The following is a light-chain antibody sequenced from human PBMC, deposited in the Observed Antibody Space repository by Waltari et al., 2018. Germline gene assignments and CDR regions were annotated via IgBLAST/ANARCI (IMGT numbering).Light chain of an antibody. V-gene: IGLV2-14*03. Sequence: QSALTQPASMYGSPGQSITISCTGTTSDIGAYNYVTWYQQHPGTAPQLIIYDVSHRPSGVSTRFSGSKSGNTASLTISGLLTEDEADYYCSSYTTSSTLVVFGGGTKLTVL. CDR1: TSDIGAYNY. CDR3: SSYTTSSTLVV. J-gene: IGLJ3*02. CDR2: DVS.